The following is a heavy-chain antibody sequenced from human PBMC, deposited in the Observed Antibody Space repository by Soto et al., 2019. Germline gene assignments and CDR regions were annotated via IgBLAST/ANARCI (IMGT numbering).Heavy chain of an antibody. D-gene: IGHD3-10*01. V-gene: IGHV4-39*01. CDR1: GGSISSSSYY. Sequence: SETLSLTCTVSGGSISSSSYYWGWIRQPPGKGLEWIGSIYYSGSTYYNPSLKSRVTISVDTSKNQFSLKLSSVTAADTAVYYCASLSRTAVRWFDPWGEGTLVTVSS. J-gene: IGHJ5*02. CDR3: ASLSRTAVRWFDP. CDR2: IYYSGST.